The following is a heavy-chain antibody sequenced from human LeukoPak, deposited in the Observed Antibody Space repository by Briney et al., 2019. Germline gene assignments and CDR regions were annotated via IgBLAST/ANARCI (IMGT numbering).Heavy chain of an antibody. J-gene: IGHJ4*02. V-gene: IGHV1-69*05. CDR1: GGTFSSYA. CDR3: AASVVVPADYYFDY. Sequence: GSSVKVSCKASGGTFSSYAISWVRQAPGQGLEWMGGIIPIFGTANYAQKFQGRVTTTTDESTSTAYMELSSLRSEDTAVYYCAASVVVPADYYFDYWGQGTLVTVSS. D-gene: IGHD2-2*01. CDR2: IIPIFGTA.